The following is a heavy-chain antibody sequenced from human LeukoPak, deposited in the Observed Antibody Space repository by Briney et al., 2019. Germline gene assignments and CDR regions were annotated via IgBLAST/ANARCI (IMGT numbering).Heavy chain of an antibody. Sequence: ASVKVSCKASGYTFTSYDINWVRQATGQGLEWMGWMNPNSGNTGYAQKFQGRVTITRNTSISTAYMELSSLRSEDTAVYYCARGGKDIVLMVYANWFDPWGQGTLVTVSS. D-gene: IGHD2-8*01. CDR3: ARGGKDIVLMVYANWFDP. CDR2: MNPNSGNT. CDR1: GYTFTSYD. J-gene: IGHJ5*02. V-gene: IGHV1-8*03.